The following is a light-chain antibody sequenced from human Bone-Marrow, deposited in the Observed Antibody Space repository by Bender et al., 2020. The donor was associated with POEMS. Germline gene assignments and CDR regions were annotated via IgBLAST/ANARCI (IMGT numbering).Light chain of an antibody. J-gene: IGLJ2*01. Sequence: SYELTQSPSVSVSPGQTATITCSGDKLGDKFVYWYQQRPGQSPVIVIYQDDKRPPGIPERFTGSNAGNTATLTISGTQAMDEADYYCQAWDSTTLVFGGGTRLTVL. CDR2: QDD. CDR1: KLGDKF. V-gene: IGLV3-1*01. CDR3: QAWDSTTLV.